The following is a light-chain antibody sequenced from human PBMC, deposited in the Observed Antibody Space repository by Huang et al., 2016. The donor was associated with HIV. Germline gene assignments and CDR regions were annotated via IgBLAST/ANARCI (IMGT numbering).Light chain of an antibody. CDR2: STS. J-gene: IGKJ2*01. CDR3: QHYRKRPPMYT. CDR1: QSVDNN. V-gene: IGKV3-15*01. Sequence: EVVMTLSPGTLSVSPRERATLSCKTSQSVDNNLAWEQQKPGQAPRRLLYSTSTRATGGPARFSGGGSRTEFTLTTSSLQSEDFGIYYCQHYRKRPPMYTFGQGTKLQI.